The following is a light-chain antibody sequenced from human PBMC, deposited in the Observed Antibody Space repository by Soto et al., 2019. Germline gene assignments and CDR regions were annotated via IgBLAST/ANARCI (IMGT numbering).Light chain of an antibody. CDR3: SSYASSSPPSYV. Sequence: QSALTQPASVSGSPGQSITVSCTGTSSDVGGYNSISWYQQHPGKAPKLMIYDVTNRPSGVSNRFSGSKSGNTASLTISGLQAEDDAEYYCSSYASSSPPSYVFGTGTKLTVL. J-gene: IGLJ1*01. CDR1: SSDVGGYNS. CDR2: DVT. V-gene: IGLV2-14*01.